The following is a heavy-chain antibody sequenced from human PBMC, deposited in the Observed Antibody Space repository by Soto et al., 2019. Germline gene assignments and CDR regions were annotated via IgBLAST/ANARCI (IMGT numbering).Heavy chain of an antibody. CDR2: INHSGST. CDR3: AGGPVVGATIFDY. CDR1: GGSFSGYY. J-gene: IGHJ4*01. V-gene: IGHV4-34*01. D-gene: IGHD1-26*01. Sequence: SETLSLTCAVFGGSFSGYYWSWIRQPPGKGLEWIGEINHSGSTNYNPSLKSRVTISVDTSKKQFSLKMSSVTAADTAVYYCAGGPVVGATIFDYWRHGTQVTVSS.